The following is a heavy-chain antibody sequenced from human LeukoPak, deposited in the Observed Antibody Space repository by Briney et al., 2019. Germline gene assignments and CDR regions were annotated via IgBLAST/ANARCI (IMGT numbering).Heavy chain of an antibody. V-gene: IGHV4-61*01. CDR3: AREPRSSGYCSGGSCSDWFDP. Sequence: SETLSLTCTVSGGSISSGSCYWSWIRPPPGKGLEWIGYIYYSGSTNHNPSLKSRVTISVDTSKNQFSLKLSSVTAADTAVYYCAREPRSSGYCSGGSCSDWFDPWGQGTLVTVSS. CDR2: IYYSGST. CDR1: GGSISSGSCY. D-gene: IGHD2-15*01. J-gene: IGHJ5*02.